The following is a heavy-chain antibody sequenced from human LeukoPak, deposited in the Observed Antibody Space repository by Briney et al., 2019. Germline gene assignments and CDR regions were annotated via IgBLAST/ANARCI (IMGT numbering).Heavy chain of an antibody. CDR2: IYTSGST. CDR3: ASEAYYYGSGSDEDRLN. CDR1: GGSISSYY. V-gene: IGHV4-4*07. D-gene: IGHD3-10*01. J-gene: IGHJ4*02. Sequence: PSETLSLTCTVSGGSISSYYWSWIRQPAGKGLEWIGRIYTSGSTNYNPSLKSRVTMSVDTSKNQFSLKLSSVTAADTAVYYCASEAYYYGSGSDEDRLNWGQGTLVTVSS.